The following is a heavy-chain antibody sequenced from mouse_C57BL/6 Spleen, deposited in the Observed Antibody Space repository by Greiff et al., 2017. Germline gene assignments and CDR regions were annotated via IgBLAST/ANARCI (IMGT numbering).Heavy chain of an antibody. CDR2: IYPGDGDT. Sequence: QVQLQQSGPELVKPGASVKISCKASGYAFSSSWMNWVKQRPGKGLEWIGRIYPGDGDTNYNGKFKGKATLTADKSSRTAYMQLSSLTSEDSAVYFCANYDDWFAYWGQGTLVTVAA. D-gene: IGHD2-4*01. CDR1: GYAFSSSW. CDR3: ANYDDWFAY. J-gene: IGHJ3*01. V-gene: IGHV1-82*01.